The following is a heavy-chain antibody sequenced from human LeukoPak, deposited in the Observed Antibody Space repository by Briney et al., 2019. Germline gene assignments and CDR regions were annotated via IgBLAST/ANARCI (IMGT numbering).Heavy chain of an antibody. CDR2: IYYSGST. D-gene: IGHD5-18*01. CDR3: ARARYGYYTLDY. CDR1: GYSISSGYY. J-gene: IGHJ4*02. V-gene: IGHV4-61*01. Sequence: PSETLSLTCSVSGYSISSGYYWAWIRQPPGKGLEWIGYIYYSGSTNYNPSLKSRVTISVDTSKNQFSLKLSSVTAADTAVYYCARARYGYYTLDYWGQGTLVTVSS.